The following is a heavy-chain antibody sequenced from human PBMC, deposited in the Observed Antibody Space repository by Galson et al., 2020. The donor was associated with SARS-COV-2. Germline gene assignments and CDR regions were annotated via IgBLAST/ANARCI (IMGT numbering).Heavy chain of an antibody. CDR3: ASPNYDYVWGIVSQELDY. Sequence: GGSLRLSCAASGFTFSSYAMHWVRQAPGKGLEWVAVISYDGSNKYYADSVKGRFTISRDNSKNTLYLQMNSLRAEDTAVYYCASPNYDYVWGIVSQELDYWGQGTLVIVSS. J-gene: IGHJ4*02. CDR1: GFTFSSYA. D-gene: IGHD3-16*01. CDR2: ISYDGSNK. V-gene: IGHV3-30*01.